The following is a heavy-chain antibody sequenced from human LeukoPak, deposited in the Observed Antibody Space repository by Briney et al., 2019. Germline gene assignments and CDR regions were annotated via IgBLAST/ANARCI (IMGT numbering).Heavy chain of an antibody. V-gene: IGHV4-59*01. D-gene: IGHD3-22*01. Sequence: SETLSLTCTVCGGSISSYYWSWIRQPPGKGLEWIGYIYYSGSTNYNPSLKSRVTISVDTSKNQFSLKLSSVTAADTAVYYCARSGEDYYDSSGYHAFDYWGQGTLVTVSS. CDR2: IYYSGST. CDR3: ARSGEDYYDSSGYHAFDY. J-gene: IGHJ4*02. CDR1: GGSISSYY.